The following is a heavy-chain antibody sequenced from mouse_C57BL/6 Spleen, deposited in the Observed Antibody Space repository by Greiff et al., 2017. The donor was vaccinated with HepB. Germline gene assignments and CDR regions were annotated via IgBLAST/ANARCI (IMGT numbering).Heavy chain of an antibody. J-gene: IGHJ1*03. CDR2: INPGSGGT. V-gene: IGHV1-54*01. D-gene: IGHD1-1*01. CDR3: ARSIHYYGSSPSV. CDR1: GYAFTNYL. Sequence: QVQLQQSGAELVRPGTSVKVSCKASGYAFTNYLIEWVKQRPGQGLEWIGVINPGSGGTNYNEKFKGKATLTADKSSSTAYMQLSSLTSEDSAVYFCARSIHYYGSSPSVWGTGTTVTVSS.